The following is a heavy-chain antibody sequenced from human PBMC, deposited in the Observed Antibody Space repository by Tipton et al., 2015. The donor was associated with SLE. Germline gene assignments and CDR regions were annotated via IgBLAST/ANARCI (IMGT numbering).Heavy chain of an antibody. V-gene: IGHV4-38-2*01. CDR2: IYHSGST. J-gene: IGHJ3*02. D-gene: IGHD2/OR15-2a*01. CDR3: ARPTDSTTVREQDI. CDR1: GYSISSGHY. Sequence: TLSLTCAVSGYSISSGHYWGWFRQPPGKGLEWIGSIYHSGSTYYNPSLKSRVTISVDTSKNQFSLKLSSVTAADTAVYYCARPTDSTTVREQDIWGQGTMVTVSS.